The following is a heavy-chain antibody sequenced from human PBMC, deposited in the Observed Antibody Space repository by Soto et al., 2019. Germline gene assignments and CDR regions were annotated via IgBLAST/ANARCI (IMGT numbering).Heavy chain of an antibody. J-gene: IGHJ6*03. D-gene: IGHD2-2*01. Sequence: SVKVSCKASGGTFSNYTISWVRQAPGQGLEWMGRIIPILGIANYAQKFQGRVTITADKSTSTAYMELSSLRSEDTAVYYCARGYCSSTSCYYYYMDVWGKGTTVTVSS. V-gene: IGHV1-69*02. CDR3: ARGYCSSTSCYYYYMDV. CDR2: IIPILGIA. CDR1: GGTFSNYT.